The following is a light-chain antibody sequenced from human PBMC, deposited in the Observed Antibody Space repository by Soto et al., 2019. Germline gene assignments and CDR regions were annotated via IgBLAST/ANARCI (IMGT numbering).Light chain of an antibody. CDR3: QQYKNWPPWT. CDR2: GKS. V-gene: IGKV3-15*01. Sequence: EIVMTQSPAALSVSPGERATLSSRASQSVSANLAWYQQKPGQAPRLLIFGKSTRATGIPARFSGSGSGTEFTLTISSLQSEDFAVYYCQQYKNWPPWTFGQGTKVEIK. CDR1: QSVSAN. J-gene: IGKJ1*01.